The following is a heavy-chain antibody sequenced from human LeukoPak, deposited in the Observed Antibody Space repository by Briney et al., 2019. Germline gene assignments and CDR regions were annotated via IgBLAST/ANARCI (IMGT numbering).Heavy chain of an antibody. V-gene: IGHV3-9*01. D-gene: IGHD4-17*01. CDR3: AKDSGGRGDYAKSRYYYMDV. J-gene: IGHJ6*03. CDR1: GFTFDDYA. Sequence: GGSLRLSCAASGFTFDDYAMHWVRQAPGKGLEWVSGISWNSGSIGYADSVKGRFTISRDNAKNSLYLQMNSLRAEDTALYYCAKDSGGRGDYAKSRYYYMDVWGKGTTVTVSS. CDR2: ISWNSGSI.